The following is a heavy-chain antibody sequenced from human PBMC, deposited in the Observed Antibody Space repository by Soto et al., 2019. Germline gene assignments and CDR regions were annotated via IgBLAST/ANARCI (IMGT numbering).Heavy chain of an antibody. CDR1: GYSFTSYW. Sequence: PGESQKISCKGSGYSFTSYWIAWVRQMPGKGLECMGIIYPGDSDTRYSPSFQGQVTISADKSSAYLQWSSLEASDTAMYYCARWYSSGLYYLDYWGQGTLVTVSS. CDR2: IYPGDSDT. J-gene: IGHJ4*02. D-gene: IGHD6-19*01. V-gene: IGHV5-51*01. CDR3: ARWYSSGLYYLDY.